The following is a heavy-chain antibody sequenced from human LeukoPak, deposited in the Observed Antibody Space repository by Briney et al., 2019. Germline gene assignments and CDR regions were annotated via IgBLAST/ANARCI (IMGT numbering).Heavy chain of an antibody. CDR1: GFTFSSYS. Sequence: GGSLRLSCAASGFTFSSYSMNWVRQAPGKGLEWVSSISSSSSYIYYADSVKGRFTISRDNAKNSLYLQMNSLRAEDTAVYYCARASQTYDFWSGYSWYAFDIWGQGTMVTVSS. CDR3: ARASQTYDFWSGYSWYAFDI. CDR2: ISSSSSYI. V-gene: IGHV3-21*01. D-gene: IGHD3-3*01. J-gene: IGHJ3*02.